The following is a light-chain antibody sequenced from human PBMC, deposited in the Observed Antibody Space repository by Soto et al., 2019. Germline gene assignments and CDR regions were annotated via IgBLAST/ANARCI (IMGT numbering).Light chain of an antibody. Sequence: QSALTQPRSVSGSPGQSVTISCTGTSSDVGGYNYVSWYQQHPGKAPKLMIYDVSKRPSGVPDRFSGSKSGNTASLTISGLQAEDEADYYCSSHGGANNFYVFGTGTKVTV. CDR2: DVS. CDR3: SSHGGANNFYV. V-gene: IGLV2-11*01. CDR1: SSDVGGYNY. J-gene: IGLJ1*01.